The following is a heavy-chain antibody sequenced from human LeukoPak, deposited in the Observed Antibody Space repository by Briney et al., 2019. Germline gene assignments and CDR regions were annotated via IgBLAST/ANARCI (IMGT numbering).Heavy chain of an antibody. V-gene: IGHV4-39*07. CDR1: GGSINSANYY. Sequence: SETLSLTCTVSGGSINSANYYWGWLRQPPGKGLEWIGSIYYSETTYDNPSLKSRVTISIETSKNQFSLKLSSVTAADTAVYYCARDLGAFDIWGQGTMVTVSS. CDR3: ARDLGAFDI. CDR2: IYYSETT. J-gene: IGHJ3*02.